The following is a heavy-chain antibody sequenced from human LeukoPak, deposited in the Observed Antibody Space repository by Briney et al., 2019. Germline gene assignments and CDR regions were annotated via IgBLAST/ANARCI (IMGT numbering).Heavy chain of an antibody. CDR1: GFTFSTSA. D-gene: IGHD2-2*01. CDR3: VRNARGSLDY. CDR2: MAFDGADI. J-gene: IGHJ4*02. V-gene: IGHV3-30-3*01. Sequence: GGSLRLSCAASGFTFSTSAMHWVRQAPGKGLESVTIMAFDGADINYIDSVKGRFTISRDNSKNTLYLEMNSLRTEDTAVYYCVRNARGSLDYWGQGTLVTVSS.